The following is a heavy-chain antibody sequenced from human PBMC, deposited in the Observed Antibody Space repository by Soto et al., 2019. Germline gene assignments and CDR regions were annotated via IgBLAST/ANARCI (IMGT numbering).Heavy chain of an antibody. V-gene: IGHV3-30*18. Sequence: QVQLVESGGGVVQPGRSLRLSCAASGFTFSSYGMHWVRQAPGKGLEWVAVISYDGSNKYYADSVKGRFTISRDNSKNTLYLQMNSLRAEDTAVYYCAKSGYSSGWYGFDYWGQGTLVTVSS. D-gene: IGHD6-19*01. CDR3: AKSGYSSGWYGFDY. CDR1: GFTFSSYG. J-gene: IGHJ4*02. CDR2: ISYDGSNK.